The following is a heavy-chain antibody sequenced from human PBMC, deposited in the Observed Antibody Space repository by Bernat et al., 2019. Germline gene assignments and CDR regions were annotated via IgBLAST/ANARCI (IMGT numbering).Heavy chain of an antibody. CDR1: GFTFSSYA. Sequence: EVQLLESGGGLVQPGGSLRLSCAASGFTFSSYAMSWVRQAPGKGLEWVSAISGSGGSTYYADSVKGRFTISRDNSKNTLYLQMNSLRAEDTAVYYCASQAAVADLYYYYGMDVWGQGTTVTVS. J-gene: IGHJ6*02. D-gene: IGHD6-19*01. V-gene: IGHV3-23*01. CDR2: ISGSGGST. CDR3: ASQAAVADLYYYYGMDV.